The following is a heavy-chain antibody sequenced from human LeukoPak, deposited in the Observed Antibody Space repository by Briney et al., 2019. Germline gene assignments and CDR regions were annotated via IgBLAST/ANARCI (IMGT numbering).Heavy chain of an antibody. CDR2: IYYSGST. V-gene: IGHV4-59*01. CDR3: ARGVVPAGTYYYYYMDV. CDR1: GGSISSYY. D-gene: IGHD2-2*01. J-gene: IGHJ6*03. Sequence: PSETLSLTCTVSGGSISSYYWSWIRQPPGKGLEWIGYIYYSGSTNYNPSLKSRVTISVDTSKNQFSLKLTSVTAADTAVYYCARGVVPAGTYYYYYMDVWGKGTTVTVSS.